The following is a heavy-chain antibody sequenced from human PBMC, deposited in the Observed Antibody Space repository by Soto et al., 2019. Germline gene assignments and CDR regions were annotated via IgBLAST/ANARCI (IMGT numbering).Heavy chain of an antibody. D-gene: IGHD6-13*01. CDR1: GGPFNTYV. V-gene: IGHV1-69*13. J-gene: IGHJ4*02. CDR2: ITPIFGTV. CDR3: ASPAASGLF. Sequence: SVKVCCKACGGPFNTYVFNLVRQAPGQGLEWMGAITPIFGTVDYAQKFQVRVTISADESTTTVYMELSSLRYDDTAVYYCASPAASGLFWGQGSMVTVSS.